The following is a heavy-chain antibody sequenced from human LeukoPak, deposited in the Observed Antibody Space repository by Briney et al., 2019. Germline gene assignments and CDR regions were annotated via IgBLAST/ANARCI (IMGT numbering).Heavy chain of an antibody. V-gene: IGHV1-69*05. D-gene: IGHD3-3*01. CDR2: IIPIFGTA. J-gene: IGHJ5*02. CDR1: GGTFSSYA. CDR3: ARGEYDFWSGHKNWFDP. Sequence: GASVKVSCKASGGTFSSYAISWVRQAPGQGLEWMGGIIPIFGTANYAQKFQGRVTITRDTSASTAYMELSSLRSEDTAVYYCARGEYDFWSGHKNWFDPWGQGTLVTVSS.